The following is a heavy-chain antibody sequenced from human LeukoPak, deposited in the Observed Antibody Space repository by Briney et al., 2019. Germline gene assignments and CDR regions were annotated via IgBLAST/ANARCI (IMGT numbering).Heavy chain of an antibody. D-gene: IGHD2-15*01. Sequence: SQTLSLTCTVSGGSVSSASYYWSWVRQPAGKGLEWIGLIYMSGSTNYNPSLKSRVTISVDTSKNQFSLQLSSLTAADTAVYYCAGGYSSGRTAGLDFWGQGTLVTVSS. CDR1: GGSVSSASYY. V-gene: IGHV4-61*02. CDR3: AGGYSSGRTAGLDF. J-gene: IGHJ4*02. CDR2: IYMSGST.